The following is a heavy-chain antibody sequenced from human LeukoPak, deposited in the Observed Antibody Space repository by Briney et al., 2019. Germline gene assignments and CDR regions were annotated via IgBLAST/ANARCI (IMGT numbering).Heavy chain of an antibody. D-gene: IGHD3-3*01. CDR2: IYTRGST. CDR3: ASSDFWSGDTLDY. V-gene: IGHV4-61*02. Sequence: SETLSLTCTVSGGSISSGSYYWRWIRQPAGKGLEWIGRIYTRGSTNYNPSLKSRVTISVDTSKNQFSLKLSSVTAADTAVYYCASSDFWSGDTLDYWGQGTLVTVSS. J-gene: IGHJ4*02. CDR1: GGSISSGSYY.